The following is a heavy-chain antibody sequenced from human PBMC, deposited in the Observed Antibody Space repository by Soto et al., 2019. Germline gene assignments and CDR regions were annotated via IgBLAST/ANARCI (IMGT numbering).Heavy chain of an antibody. D-gene: IGHD2-8*01. CDR2: INPKSGGT. J-gene: IGHJ6*02. CDR3: ARGHYTDSSNRVCSFFYNHEMDV. Sequence: ASVKVSCKASGYSFTDYHIHWVRQAPGQGLEWLGRINPKSGGTSTAQKFQGWVTMTRDRSISTVYMELTRLRSDDTAVYFCARGHYTDSSNRVCSFFYNHEMDVWGQGTTVTVSS. V-gene: IGHV1-2*04. CDR1: GYSFTDYH.